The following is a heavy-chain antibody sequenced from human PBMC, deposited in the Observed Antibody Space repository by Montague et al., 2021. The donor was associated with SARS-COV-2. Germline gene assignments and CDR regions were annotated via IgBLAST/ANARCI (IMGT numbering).Heavy chain of an antibody. CDR2: MYSSGTT. J-gene: IGHJ4*02. V-gene: IGHV4-39*01. CDR1: GGSISSTSFF. D-gene: IGHD6-19*01. CDR3: ARSTSGWFIY. Sequence: SETLSLTCSVSGGSISSTSFFWAWIRQPPGEGLEWVGSMYSSGTTYYNPSLKSRVTISGDTTRNQLSLRLSSVTAADTDVYYCARSTSGWFIYWGQGTLVTVSS.